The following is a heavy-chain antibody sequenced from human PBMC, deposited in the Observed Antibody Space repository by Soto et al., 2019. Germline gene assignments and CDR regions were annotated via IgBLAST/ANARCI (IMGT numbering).Heavy chain of an antibody. CDR3: SRGTSIPASGDY. CDR2: VSAYNGER. V-gene: IGHV1-18*01. Sequence: QVQLVQSGAEVKKPGASVKVSCKASGYTFTNYGINWARQAPGQGLEWLGWVSAYNGERRYAQRVQARVIMTTDTSTTTAYMGLRSLRSDDTAVYYCSRGTSIPASGDYWGQGTLVTVSS. J-gene: IGHJ4*01. CDR1: GYTFTNYG. D-gene: IGHD6-6*01.